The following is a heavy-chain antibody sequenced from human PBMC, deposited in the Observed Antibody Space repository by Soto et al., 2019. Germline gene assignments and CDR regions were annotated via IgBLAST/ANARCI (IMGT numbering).Heavy chain of an antibody. D-gene: IGHD1-20*01. CDR3: ATSQKGYNWNYFDH. CDR1: GYTFTHFW. J-gene: IGHJ4*02. Sequence: SLKISCETSGYTFTHFWISWVRQMPGKGLEWIGRIDPTNSYTNYSPSFRGHVTISSDKSITTAYLQWSSLKASETAMYYCATSQKGYNWNYFDHWGQGALVTVSS. CDR2: IDPTNSYT. V-gene: IGHV5-10-1*01.